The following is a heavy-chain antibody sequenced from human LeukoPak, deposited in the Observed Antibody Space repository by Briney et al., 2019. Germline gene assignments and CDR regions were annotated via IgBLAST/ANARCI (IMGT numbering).Heavy chain of an antibody. CDR2: IYTSGSI. V-gene: IGHV4-61*02. CDR1: GGSISSANYY. CDR3: ARYCSGGRCSST. D-gene: IGHD2-15*01. Sequence: SETLSLTCTVSGGSISSANYYWSWIRQPAGKRLEWIGRIYTSGSIDYNPSLKSQVIISVDTSKNQFSLNLSSVTAADTAVYYCARYCSGGRCSSTWGQGTLVTVSS. J-gene: IGHJ5*02.